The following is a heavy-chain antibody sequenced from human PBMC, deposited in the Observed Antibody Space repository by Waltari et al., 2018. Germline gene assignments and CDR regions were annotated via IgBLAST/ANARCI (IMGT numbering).Heavy chain of an antibody. CDR1: GFGFNPFG. D-gene: IGHD3-10*01. V-gene: IGHV3-33*01. CDR2: IWYDGSKK. CDR3: ARDFRASGAFDV. Sequence: QVQLVESGGGVVQPGRSLRLPCVAVGFGFNPFGMPWVRQAPGKGLDWVAVIWYDGSKKYYVDSVKGRFTISRDNSMDTLYLQMNSLRVEDTAVYYCARDFRASGAFDVWGQGTMVTVSS. J-gene: IGHJ3*01.